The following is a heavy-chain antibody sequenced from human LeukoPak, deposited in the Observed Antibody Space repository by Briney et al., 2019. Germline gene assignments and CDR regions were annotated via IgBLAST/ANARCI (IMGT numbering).Heavy chain of an antibody. CDR3: ARDPPEGHYYDSSGSRVDLWAMAFDI. D-gene: IGHD3-22*01. CDR2: IYYSGST. CDR1: GGSISSGDYY. Sequence: PSETLSLTCTVSGGSISSGDYYWSWIRQPPGKGLEWIGYIYYSGSTYYNPSLKSRVTISVDTSKNQFSLKLSSETAADTAVYYCARDPPEGHYYDSSGSRVDLWAMAFDIWGQGTMVTVSS. V-gene: IGHV4-30-4*01. J-gene: IGHJ3*02.